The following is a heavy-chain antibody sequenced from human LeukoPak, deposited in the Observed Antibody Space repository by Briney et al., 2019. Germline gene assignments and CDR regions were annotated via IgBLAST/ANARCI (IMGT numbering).Heavy chain of an antibody. V-gene: IGHV4-59*12. Sequence: SETLSLTCTVSGGSISSYYWSWIRQPPGKGLEWIGYIYYSGSTNYNPSLKSRVAISVDTSKNQFSLKLSSVTAADTAVYYCASGPPWELLLVYWGQGTLVTVS. CDR3: ASGPPWELLLVY. CDR2: IYYSGST. J-gene: IGHJ4*02. CDR1: GGSISSYY. D-gene: IGHD1-26*01.